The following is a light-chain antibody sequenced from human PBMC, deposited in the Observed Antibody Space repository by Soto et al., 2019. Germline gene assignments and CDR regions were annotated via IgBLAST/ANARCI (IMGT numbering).Light chain of an antibody. V-gene: IGKV3-11*01. Sequence: EIVLTQSPATLSLSPGVRATLSCRASQSVSGYLAWYQQKPGQAPRLLIYDASSRANGIPARFTGSGSGTDFSLTISSLEPEDFAVYYCQQRGTWPTFGQGTRVEI. CDR3: QQRGTWPT. J-gene: IGKJ1*01. CDR2: DAS. CDR1: QSVSGY.